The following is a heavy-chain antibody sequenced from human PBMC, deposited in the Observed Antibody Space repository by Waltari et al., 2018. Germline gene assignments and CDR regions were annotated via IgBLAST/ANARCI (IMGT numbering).Heavy chain of an antibody. CDR1: GLTFSGYW. Sequence: ELQQEESGGGPVQPGGPLRLSCAASGLTFSGYWMHWVRQVPGKGLLWVSLINSDGSSTTYADSVKGRFTISRDNAKDTLYLQMNSLRAEDTALYYCARDIGGYALDYWGQGTLVTVSS. D-gene: IGHD5-18*01. CDR3: ARDIGGYALDY. CDR2: INSDGSST. J-gene: IGHJ4*02. V-gene: IGHV3-74*01.